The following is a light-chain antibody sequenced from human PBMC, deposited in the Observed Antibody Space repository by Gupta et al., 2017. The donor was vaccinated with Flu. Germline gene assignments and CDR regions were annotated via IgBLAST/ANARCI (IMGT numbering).Light chain of an antibody. CDR1: SSDVGGYNY. J-gene: IGLJ3*02. Sequence: SITISCTGTSSDVGGYNYVSWYQKHTGKAPKRMIYEVSNRPSGVYNQFSGSKSGNTASMTIYGLQAEDEADYYCSSYTSSSLWVFGGGTKLTVL. CDR3: SSYTSSSLWV. CDR2: EVS. V-gene: IGLV2-14*01.